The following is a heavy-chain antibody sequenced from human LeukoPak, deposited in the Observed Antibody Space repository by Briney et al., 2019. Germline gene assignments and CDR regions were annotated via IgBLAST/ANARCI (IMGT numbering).Heavy chain of an antibody. D-gene: IGHD3-10*01. J-gene: IGHJ6*02. CDR2: IYYSGST. CDR3: ARIKHSGIDYYYYGMDV. CDR1: GGSISSYY. Sequence: SETLSLTCTVSGGSISSYYWSWIRQPPGKGLEWIGYIYYSGSTNYNPSLKSRVTISVDTSKNQFSLKLSSVTAADTAVYYCARIKHSGIDYYYYGMDVWGQGTTVTVSS. V-gene: IGHV4-59*01.